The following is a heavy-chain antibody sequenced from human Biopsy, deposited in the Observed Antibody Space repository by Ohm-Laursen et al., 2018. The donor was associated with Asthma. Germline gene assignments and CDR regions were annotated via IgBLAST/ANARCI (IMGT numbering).Heavy chain of an antibody. J-gene: IGHJ4*02. CDR2: MNSNSGNT. CDR1: GGTFSSNS. V-gene: IGHV1-8*02. D-gene: IGHD2-15*01. CDR3: ARGMVSGFCSDGSCYHLDD. Sequence: ASVKVSCKASGGTFSSNSINWVRQATGQGLEWMGWMNSNSGNTDYAQKFQGRVTMTRDTSISTAYMELSSLRSEDTAAYYCARGMVSGFCSDGSCYHLDDWGQGTLVTVSS.